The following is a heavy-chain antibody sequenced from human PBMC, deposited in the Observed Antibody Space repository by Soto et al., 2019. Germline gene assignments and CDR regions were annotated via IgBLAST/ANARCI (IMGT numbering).Heavy chain of an antibody. J-gene: IGHJ4*02. CDR1: GFTFSSYW. V-gene: IGHV3-7*01. CDR2: IKQDGSEK. CDR3: ARDGQVDTAMVKY. Sequence: GGSLRLSCAASGFTFSSYWMSWVRQAPGKGLEWVANIKQDGSEKYYVDSVKGRFTISRDNAKNSLYLQMNSLRAEDTAVYYCARDGQVDTAMVKYWGQGTLVTVSS. D-gene: IGHD5-18*01.